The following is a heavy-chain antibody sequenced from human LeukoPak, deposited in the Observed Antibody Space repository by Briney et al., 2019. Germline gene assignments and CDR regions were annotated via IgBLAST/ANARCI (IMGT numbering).Heavy chain of an antibody. J-gene: IGHJ3*02. V-gene: IGHV3-72*01. CDR3: ARVGDYYDSRGYSTDAFDI. Sequence: PGGSLRLSCAASGFTFSDHYMDWVRQAPGKGLEWVGRIGNRAKSYSTQNAPSVKDRFTISRDDSRNSLYLQMNSLKTEDTAVYFCARVGDYYDSRGYSTDAFDIWGQGTMVTVSS. CDR1: GFTFSDHY. CDR2: IGNRAKSYST. D-gene: IGHD3-22*01.